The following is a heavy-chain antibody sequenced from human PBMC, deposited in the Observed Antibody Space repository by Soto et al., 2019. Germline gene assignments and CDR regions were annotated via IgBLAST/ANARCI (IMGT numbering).Heavy chain of an antibody. CDR3: ASGQLGDYYYGMDV. D-gene: IGHD3-3*02. CDR2: MNPNSGNT. J-gene: IGHJ6*02. Sequence: GASVTVSWQAAGYSFTSYDINWVRQATGQGLEWMGWMNPNSGNTGYAQKFQGRVTMTRNTSISTAYMELSSLRSEDTAVYYCASGQLGDYYYGMDVWGQGTTVTVFS. CDR1: GYSFTSYD. V-gene: IGHV1-8*01.